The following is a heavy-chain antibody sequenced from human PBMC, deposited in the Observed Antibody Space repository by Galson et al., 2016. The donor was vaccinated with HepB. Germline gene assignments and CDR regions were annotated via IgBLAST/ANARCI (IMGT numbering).Heavy chain of an antibody. V-gene: IGHV3-9*01. D-gene: IGHD6-13*01. CDR3: AKDLGDVTAAAGY. CDR1: GFTYNDYA. Sequence: SLRLSCAASGFTYNDYAMHWVRQVPGKGLEWVAGIRWNNGNTGYADSVRGRFSISRDNAKNSLYLEMNSLRAEDTALYYCAKDLGDVTAAAGYRGQGTLVTVSS. J-gene: IGHJ4*02. CDR2: IRWNNGNT.